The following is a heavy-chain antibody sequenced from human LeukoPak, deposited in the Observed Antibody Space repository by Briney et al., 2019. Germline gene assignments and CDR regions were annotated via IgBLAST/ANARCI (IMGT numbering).Heavy chain of an antibody. J-gene: IGHJ4*02. D-gene: IGHD2-15*01. CDR1: GFTFSSYG. V-gene: IGHV3-30*03. Sequence: PGGSLRLSCAASGFTFSSYGMHWVRQAPGKGLEWVAVISYDGSNKYYADSVKGRFTISRDNAKNSLYLQMNSLRAEDTAVYYCARGPLGYCSGGSCYQPFDYWGQGTLVTVSS. CDR2: ISYDGSNK. CDR3: ARGPLGYCSGGSCYQPFDY.